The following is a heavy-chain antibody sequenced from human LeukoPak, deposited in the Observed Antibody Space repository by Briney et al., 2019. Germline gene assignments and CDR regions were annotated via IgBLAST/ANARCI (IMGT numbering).Heavy chain of an antibody. J-gene: IGHJ4*02. V-gene: IGHV3-48*03. CDR2: ISSSGGTI. D-gene: IGHD6-13*01. Sequence: QTGGSLRLSCAASGFTFSSYEMNWVRQAPGKGLEWVSYISSSGGTIHYSDSVKGRFTISRDNSKNTLYLQMNNLRTADTAVYYCVKGTSTSWSFDYWGQGILVIVSS. CDR1: GFTFSSYE. CDR3: VKGTSTSWSFDY.